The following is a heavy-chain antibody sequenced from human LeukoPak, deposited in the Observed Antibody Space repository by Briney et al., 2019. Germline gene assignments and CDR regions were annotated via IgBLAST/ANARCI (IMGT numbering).Heavy chain of an antibody. V-gene: IGHV1-2*02. CDR3: ARDKTVGATGVDY. Sequence: ASVTVSCKASGYTFTIYGISWVRQAPGQGGEWMGWINPNRGGTNYAQKFQGRVTMTRDTSISTAYMELSMLRSDDTAVYYCARDKTVGATGVDYWGQGTLVTVSS. CDR1: GYTFTIYG. CDR2: INPNRGGT. D-gene: IGHD1-26*01. J-gene: IGHJ4*02.